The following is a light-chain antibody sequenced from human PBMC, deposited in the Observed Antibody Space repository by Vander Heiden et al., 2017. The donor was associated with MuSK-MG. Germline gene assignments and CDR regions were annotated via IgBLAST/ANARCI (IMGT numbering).Light chain of an antibody. CDR2: GAS. V-gene: IGKV3-15*01. Sequence: EIVMTQSPATLSVSPGERATLSCRASQSVSSNLAWYQQKPGHAPRLLIYGASTMATGIPARFSGSGSGTEFTLTISSLQSEDFAVYYCQQYNNSPPLTFGGGTKVEIK. CDR3: QQYNNSPPLT. CDR1: QSVSSN. J-gene: IGKJ4*01.